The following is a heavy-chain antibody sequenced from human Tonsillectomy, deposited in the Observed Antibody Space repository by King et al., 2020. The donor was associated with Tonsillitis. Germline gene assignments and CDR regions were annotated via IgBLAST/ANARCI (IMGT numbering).Heavy chain of an antibody. Sequence: VQLVESGGGLVQPGGSLSLSCAGSGFTFSNYWMTWVRRSPGKGLEGVANIKQDGSEKYYVDSVKGRFNISRDNAKNSLYLQRNSLRADDTAVYYCARDSNYYDRSYYYDTFAMWGQGTMVTASS. D-gene: IGHD3-22*01. J-gene: IGHJ3*02. V-gene: IGHV3-7*04. CDR1: GFTFSNYW. CDR2: IKQDGSEK. CDR3: ARDSNYYDRSYYYDTFAM.